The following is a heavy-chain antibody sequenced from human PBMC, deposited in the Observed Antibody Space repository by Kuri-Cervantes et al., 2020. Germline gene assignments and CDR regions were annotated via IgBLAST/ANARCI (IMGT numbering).Heavy chain of an antibody. Sequence: GESLKISCAASGFTFSSYSMNWVRQAPGKGLEWVSSISSSSSYIYYADSVKGRFTISRDNAKNSLYLQMNSLRAEDTAVYYCARDAFVVVSAAMGSYFDYWGQGTLVTVSS. V-gene: IGHV3-21*01. D-gene: IGHD2-2*01. CDR2: ISSSSSYI. CDR1: GFTFSSYS. CDR3: ARDAFVVVSAAMGSYFDY. J-gene: IGHJ4*02.